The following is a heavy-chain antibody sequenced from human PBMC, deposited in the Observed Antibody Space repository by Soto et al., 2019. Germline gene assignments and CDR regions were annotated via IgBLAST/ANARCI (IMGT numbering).Heavy chain of an antibody. Sequence: SQTLSLTCAISGDSVSSNSAAWNWIRQSPSRGLEWLGRTYYRSKWYNDYAVSVKSRITINPDTSKNQFSLQLNSVTPEDTAVYYCARVRYAAAGTTNYYVMDVWGQGITVTVSS. CDR3: ARVRYAAAGTTNYYVMDV. V-gene: IGHV6-1*01. D-gene: IGHD6-13*01. CDR1: GDSVSSNSAA. CDR2: TYYRSKWYN. J-gene: IGHJ6*02.